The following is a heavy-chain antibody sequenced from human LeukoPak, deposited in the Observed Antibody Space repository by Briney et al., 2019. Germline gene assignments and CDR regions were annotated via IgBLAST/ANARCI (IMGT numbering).Heavy chain of an antibody. CDR3: AREQIVDTAMGSPFFDY. Sequence: GRSLRLSCAASGFTFSSYAMHWVRQAPGKGLEWVAVISYDGSNKYYADSVKGRFTISRDNSKNTLYLQMNSLRAEDTAVYYCAREQIVDTAMGSPFFDYWGQGTLVTVSS. CDR1: GFTFSSYA. D-gene: IGHD5-18*01. V-gene: IGHV3-30-3*01. J-gene: IGHJ4*02. CDR2: ISYDGSNK.